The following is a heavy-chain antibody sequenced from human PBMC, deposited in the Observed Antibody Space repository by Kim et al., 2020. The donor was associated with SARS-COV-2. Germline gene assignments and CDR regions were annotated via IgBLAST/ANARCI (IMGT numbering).Heavy chain of an antibody. D-gene: IGHD6-13*01. CDR1: GFTFSNYW. V-gene: IGHV3-7*01. CDR3: ARDLAAAFDY. CDR2: IKADGSEK. Sequence: GGSLRLSCAASGFTFSNYWMTWVRQAPGKGLEWVANIKADGSEKYYVDSVKGRFTISRDNAKNSLDLQMDSLRADDTAVYYCARDLAAAFDYWGQGTLVTVSS. J-gene: IGHJ4*02.